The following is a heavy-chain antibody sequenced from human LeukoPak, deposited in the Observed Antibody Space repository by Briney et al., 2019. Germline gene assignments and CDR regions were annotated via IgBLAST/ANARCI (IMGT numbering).Heavy chain of an antibody. CDR1: GLTFSNYW. J-gene: IGHJ3*02. CDR3: ARPETQYSSGLDGFDI. CDR2: INSERRRT. D-gene: IGHD6-19*01. Sequence: GRSLSPSCAASGLTFSNYWMHWLSPASRKALVWVSRINSERRRTTYAGSVKGRFTISRDNAKNTLYLQMNSLRTEDTAVYYCARPETQYSSGLDGFDIWGQGTMVTVSS. V-gene: IGHV3-74*01.